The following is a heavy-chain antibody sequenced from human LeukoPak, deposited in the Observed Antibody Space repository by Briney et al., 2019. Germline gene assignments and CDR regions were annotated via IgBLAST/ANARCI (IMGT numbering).Heavy chain of an antibody. CDR2: IYYSGST. D-gene: IGHD2-21*02. CDR3: ARVGDQNAFDI. CDR1: GGSISSYY. Sequence: PSXXLSLTCTVSGGSISSYYWSWIRQPPGKGLEWIGYIYYSGSTNYNPSLKRRVNISVDKSKKKFSLKLSSVTAADTAVYYCARVGDQNAFDIWGQGTMVTVSS. V-gene: IGHV4-59*01. J-gene: IGHJ3*02.